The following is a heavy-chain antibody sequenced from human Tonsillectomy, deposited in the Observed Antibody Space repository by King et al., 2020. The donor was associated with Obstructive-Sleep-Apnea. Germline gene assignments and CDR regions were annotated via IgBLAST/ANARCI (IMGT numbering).Heavy chain of an antibody. CDR1: GGSISRGGYY. Sequence: QLQLQESGPGLVKPSQTLSLTCTVSGGSISRGGYYWSWIRQHPGKGLEWIGYIYYSGSTYYNPSLKSRVTISVDTAKNQFSLKLSSVTAADTAVYYCARYGSGSYPPYYFDYWGQGTLVTVSS. CDR3: ARYGSGSYPPYYFDY. V-gene: IGHV4-31*03. CDR2: IYYSGST. J-gene: IGHJ4*02. D-gene: IGHD3-10*01.